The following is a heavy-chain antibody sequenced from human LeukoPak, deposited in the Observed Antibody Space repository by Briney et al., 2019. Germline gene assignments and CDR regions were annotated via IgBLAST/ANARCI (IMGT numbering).Heavy chain of an antibody. CDR2: IYYSGST. J-gene: IGHJ3*02. CDR1: GGSISSSSYY. CDR3: ARMAYGGSYAFDI. V-gene: IGHV4-39*01. D-gene: IGHD4-17*01. Sequence: SETLSLTCTGSGGSISSSSYYWGWIRQPPGKGLEWIGSIYYSGSTYYNPSLKSRVTISVDTSKNQFSLKLSSVTAADTAVYYCARMAYGGSYAFDIWGQGTMVTVSS.